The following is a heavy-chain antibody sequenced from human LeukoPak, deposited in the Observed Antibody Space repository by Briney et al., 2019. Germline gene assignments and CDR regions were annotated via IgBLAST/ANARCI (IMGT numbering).Heavy chain of an antibody. Sequence: PSETLSLTCTVSGGSISSGGYSWSWIRQPPGKGLEWIGYIYHSGSTYYNPSLKSRVTISVDRSKNQFSLKLSSVTAADTAVYYCASGRSYRDGYNVAGYWGQGTLVTVSS. D-gene: IGHD5-24*01. V-gene: IGHV4-30-2*01. CDR1: GGSISSGGYS. CDR3: ASGRSYRDGYNVAGY. CDR2: IYHSGST. J-gene: IGHJ4*02.